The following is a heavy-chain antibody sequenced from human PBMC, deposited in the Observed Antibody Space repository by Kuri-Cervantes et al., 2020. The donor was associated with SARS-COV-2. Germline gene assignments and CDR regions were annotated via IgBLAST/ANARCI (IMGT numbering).Heavy chain of an antibody. Sequence: GESLKISCAAFGFTFADHAMSWVRQAPGKVLEWVSSISASGGSANYADSVKGGPTVSRDNSKNTLYLQINSLKAEDTAVYYCANGHSFGYPPYDYWGRGTPVTVSS. D-gene: IGHD5-18*01. J-gene: IGHJ4*02. CDR3: ANGHSFGYPPYDY. V-gene: IGHV3-23*01. CDR2: ISASGGSA. CDR1: GFTFADHA.